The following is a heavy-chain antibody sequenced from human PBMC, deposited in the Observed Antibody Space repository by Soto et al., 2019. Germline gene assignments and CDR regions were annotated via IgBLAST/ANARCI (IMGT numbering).Heavy chain of an antibody. V-gene: IGHV1-18*01. CDR3: ARGRGDETSLTAAPPYGMDV. D-gene: IGHD2-2*01. CDR1: GYTFTSYG. CDR2: ISPNNGTA. J-gene: IGHJ6*02. Sequence: ASVKVSCKASGYTFTSYGISWVRQAPGQGLEWMGWISPNNGTANYAQKLQGRVTITTDESTSTAYMELSSLRSEDTAVYYCARGRGDETSLTAAPPYGMDVWGQGTTVTVSS.